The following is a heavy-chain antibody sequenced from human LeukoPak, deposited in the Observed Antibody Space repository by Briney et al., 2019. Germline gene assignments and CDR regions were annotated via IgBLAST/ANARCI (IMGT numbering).Heavy chain of an antibody. Sequence: ASVKVPCKASVYTFTVYYIHWMRHAPGQGLEWMGWINPNSGGTNYAQNFQGRVTMTRDTSISTAYMEVSRLSSDATAVSYCARAQYLDFWSGYYTYWGQGARVTVSS. CDR1: VYTFTVYY. V-gene: IGHV1-2*02. D-gene: IGHD3-3*01. CDR2: INPNSGGT. CDR3: ARAQYLDFWSGYYTY. J-gene: IGHJ4*02.